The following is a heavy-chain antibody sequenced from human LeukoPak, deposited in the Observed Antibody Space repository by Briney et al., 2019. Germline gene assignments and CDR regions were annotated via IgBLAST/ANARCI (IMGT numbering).Heavy chain of an antibody. CDR3: ARRGGYETLNYYYYYMDV. V-gene: IGHV5-51*01. CDR2: IYPGDSDT. CDR1: GYSFTSSW. Sequence: GESLKISCKGSGYSFTSSWIGWVRQMPGKGLEWMGIIYPGDSDTRYSPSFQGQVTISADKSISTAYLQWSSLKASDTAMYYCARRGGYETLNYYYYYMDVWGKGTTVTVSS. J-gene: IGHJ6*03. D-gene: IGHD5-12*01.